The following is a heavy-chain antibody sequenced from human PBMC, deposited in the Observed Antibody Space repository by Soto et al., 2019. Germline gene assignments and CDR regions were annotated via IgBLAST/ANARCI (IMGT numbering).Heavy chain of an antibody. CDR1: GYTFTGYY. D-gene: IGHD6-6*01. V-gene: IGHV1-2*02. CDR3: ARAGTAARRVYYFDY. J-gene: IGHJ4*02. Sequence: QVQLVQSGAEVKKPGASVKVSCKASGYTFTGYYMHWVRQAPGQGLEWMGWINPNSGGTNYAQKFQGRVTMTRDTSISTAYMELSRLRSDDTAVYYCARAGTAARRVYYFDYWGQGTLVTVSS. CDR2: INPNSGGT.